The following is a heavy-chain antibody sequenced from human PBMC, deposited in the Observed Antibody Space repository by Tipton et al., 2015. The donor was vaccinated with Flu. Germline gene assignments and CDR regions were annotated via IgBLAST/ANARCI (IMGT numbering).Heavy chain of an antibody. D-gene: IGHD1-26*01. J-gene: IGHJ3*02. CDR2: IYYSGST. CDR3: ARDRESGSYSPGDAFDI. Sequence: VKPSETLSLTCTVSGGSISSYYWSWIRQPPGKGLEWIGYIYYSGSTNYNPSLKSRVTISVDTSKNQFSLKLSSVTAADTAVYYCARDRESGSYSPGDAFDIWGQGTMVTVSS. CDR1: GGSISSYY. V-gene: IGHV4-59*01.